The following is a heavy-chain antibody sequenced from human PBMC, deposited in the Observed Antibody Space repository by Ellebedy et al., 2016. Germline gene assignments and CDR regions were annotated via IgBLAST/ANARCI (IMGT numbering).Heavy chain of an antibody. D-gene: IGHD3-22*01. V-gene: IGHV3-30*03. CDR3: VLGHYYDKSYLGY. J-gene: IGHJ4*02. Sequence: GESLKISXAASGFTFSNYGIHWVRQAPGKGLEWVAVISSDGSEKYYGDFVRGRFSISRDNSRNAVHLEMNSLNVEDTSLYYCVLGHYYDKSYLGYWGQGTPVTVSS. CDR1: GFTFSNYG. CDR2: ISSDGSEK.